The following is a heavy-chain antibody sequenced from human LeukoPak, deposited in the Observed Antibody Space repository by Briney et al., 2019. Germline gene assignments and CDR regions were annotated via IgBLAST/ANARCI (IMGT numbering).Heavy chain of an antibody. CDR2: ISGSGDIT. CDR3: ANLDYSNPDDVFDI. J-gene: IGHJ3*02. D-gene: IGHD4-11*01. CDR1: GFTFSTYS. V-gene: IGHV3-23*01. Sequence: GGSLRLSCAASGFTFSTYSMNWVRQAPGKGLEWVSTISGSGDITYYADSVKGRFTISRDNSKNTLYLQMNSLGAEDTAVYYCANLDYSNPDDVFDIWGQGTMVTVSS.